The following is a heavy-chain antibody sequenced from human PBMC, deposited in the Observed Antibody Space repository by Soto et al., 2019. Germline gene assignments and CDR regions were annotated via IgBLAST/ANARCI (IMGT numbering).Heavy chain of an antibody. Sequence: SVKVSCKASGYTFTGYYMHWVRQAPGQGLEWLVWIIPILGIANCAQKFQGRVTITADKSTSTAYMELSSLRSEDTAVYYCARAPYYYDSSGYFFDYWGQGTLVTVSS. CDR2: IIPILGIA. V-gene: IGHV1-69*10. J-gene: IGHJ4*02. D-gene: IGHD3-22*01. CDR1: GYTFTGYY. CDR3: ARAPYYYDSSGYFFDY.